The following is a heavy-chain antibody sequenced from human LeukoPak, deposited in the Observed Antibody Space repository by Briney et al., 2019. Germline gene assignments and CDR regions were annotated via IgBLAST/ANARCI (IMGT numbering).Heavy chain of an antibody. CDR3: AKGPTGWELYPDY. V-gene: IGHV3-74*01. CDR2: ISPTGSTT. D-gene: IGHD1-26*01. J-gene: IGHJ4*02. Sequence: GGSLRLSCAASGFSFSGHWMHWARQLPGKGLVWVSRISPTGSTTSYADSEKGRFTVSRDNAKNTLYLQVNNLRAEDTAVYYCAKGPTGWELYPDYWGQGTLVTVSS. CDR1: GFSFSGHW.